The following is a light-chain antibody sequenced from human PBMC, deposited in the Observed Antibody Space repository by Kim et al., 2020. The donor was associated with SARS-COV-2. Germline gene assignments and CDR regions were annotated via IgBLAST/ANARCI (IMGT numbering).Light chain of an antibody. Sequence: ASVKLTCTLSSGTSYYAIAWHQQQPEKGPRYLMKVNSDGSHSKGDGIPDRFSGSSSGAERYLTISSLQSEDEADYYCQTWGTGIVVFGGGTQLTVL. J-gene: IGLJ2*01. CDR3: QTWGTGIVV. CDR2: VNSDGSH. V-gene: IGLV4-69*01. CDR1: SGTSYYA.